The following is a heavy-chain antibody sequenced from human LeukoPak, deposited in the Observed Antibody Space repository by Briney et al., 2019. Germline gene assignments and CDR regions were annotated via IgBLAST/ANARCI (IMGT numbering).Heavy chain of an antibody. CDR3: AGGGSYYHYFGRNY. CDR1: GFTFSSYA. CDR2: ISYDGSNK. J-gene: IGHJ4*02. V-gene: IGHV3-30*07. D-gene: IGHD1-26*01. Sequence: GGSLRLSCAASGFTFSSYAMHWVRQAPGKGLEWVAVISYDGSNKYYADSVKGRFTISRDNSKNTLYLQMNSLRAEGTAVYYCAGGGSYYHYFGRNYWGQGTLVTVSS.